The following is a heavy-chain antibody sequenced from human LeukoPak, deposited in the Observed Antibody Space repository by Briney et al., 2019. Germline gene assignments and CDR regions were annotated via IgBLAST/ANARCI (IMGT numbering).Heavy chain of an antibody. V-gene: IGHV1-46*01. J-gene: IGHJ4*02. D-gene: IGHD6-19*01. CDR2: INPSGGST. CDR3: ARDRSRVRSSGWYAGFDY. Sequence: ASVKVSCKASGYTFTSYYMHWVRQAPGQGLEWMGIINPSGGSTSYAQKFQGRVTMTRDTSTSTVYMELSSLRSEDTAVYYCARDRSRVRSSGWYAGFDYWGQGTLSPSPQ. CDR1: GYTFTSYY.